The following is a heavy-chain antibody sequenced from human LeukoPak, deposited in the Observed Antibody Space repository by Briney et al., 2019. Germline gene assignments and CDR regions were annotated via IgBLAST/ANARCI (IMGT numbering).Heavy chain of an antibody. D-gene: IGHD3-9*01. J-gene: IGHJ4*02. CDR3: ATTTGYFDWLFSPLGY. Sequence: SETLSLTCTVSGYSISSGYYWGWIRQPPGKGLEWIGSIYHSGSTYYNPSLKSRVTISVDTSKNHFSLKLSSVTAADTAVYYCATTTGYFDWLFSPLGYWGQGALVTVSS. CDR2: IYHSGST. CDR1: GYSISSGYY. V-gene: IGHV4-38-2*02.